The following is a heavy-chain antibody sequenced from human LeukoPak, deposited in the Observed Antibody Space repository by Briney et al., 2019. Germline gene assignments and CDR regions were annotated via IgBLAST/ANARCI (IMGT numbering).Heavy chain of an antibody. Sequence: RRSLRPSPSGSGFXFTNYWIHWVRQVPGEGPVWVSQINSAGSITRYADSVKGRLTTSSDNAQNTLFLQIYSLSAEDTAVYYCALSIWLHPIDYWGQETLVTVSS. CDR3: ALSIWLHPIDY. V-gene: IGHV3-74*01. J-gene: IGHJ4*02. D-gene: IGHD5-24*01. CDR1: GFXFTNYW. CDR2: INSAGSIT.